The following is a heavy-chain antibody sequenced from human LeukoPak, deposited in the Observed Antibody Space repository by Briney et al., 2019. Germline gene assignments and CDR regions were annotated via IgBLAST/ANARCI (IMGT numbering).Heavy chain of an antibody. D-gene: IGHD3-16*01. Sequence: SETLSLTCTVSGDSISGSYLTWVRQPPGQGLERIGQIHYSGRADYNASLKRRLTISVDTSKNQMSLTLTSVSAADTAIYYCVKFGVDYDMGVWGQGTTVTVSS. CDR3: VKFGVDYDMGV. J-gene: IGHJ6*02. V-gene: IGHV4-59*01. CDR1: GDSISGSY. CDR2: IHYSGRA.